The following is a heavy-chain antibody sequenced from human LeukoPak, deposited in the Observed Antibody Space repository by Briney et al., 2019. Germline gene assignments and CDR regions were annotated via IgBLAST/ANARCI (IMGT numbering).Heavy chain of an antibody. J-gene: IGHJ4*02. D-gene: IGHD4-17*01. Sequence: GGSLRLSCAASGFSLSGYWMTWVRQAPGKGLEWVAVIWYDGSNKYYADSVKGRFTISRDNSKNTLYLQMNSLRAEDTAVYYCARHLRAHYFDYWGQGTLVTVSS. V-gene: IGHV3-33*08. CDR2: IWYDGSNK. CDR1: GFSLSGYW. CDR3: ARHLRAHYFDY.